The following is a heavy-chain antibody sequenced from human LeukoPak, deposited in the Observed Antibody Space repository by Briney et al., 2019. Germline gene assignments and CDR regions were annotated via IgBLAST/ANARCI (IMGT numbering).Heavy chain of an antibody. CDR1: GYTFTGYY. V-gene: IGHV1-2*02. Sequence: VASVKVSCKASGYTFTGYYIHWVRQAPGQGLEWMGWINPYSGDTSYAQKFQGRVTMTRDTSITTAYMELSRLKSDDTAVFYCARTYYTYYDYNSGYSAYDYWGQGTPVTVSS. D-gene: IGHD3-22*01. CDR3: ARTYYTYYDYNSGYSAYDY. CDR2: INPYSGDT. J-gene: IGHJ4*02.